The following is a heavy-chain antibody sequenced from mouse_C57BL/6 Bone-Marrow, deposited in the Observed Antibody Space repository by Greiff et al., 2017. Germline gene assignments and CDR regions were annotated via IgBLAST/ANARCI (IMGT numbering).Heavy chain of an antibody. CDR1: GYTFTSYW. CDR3: ARLDDYGSMDY. CDR2: IDPSDSYT. D-gene: IGHD2-4*01. Sequence: VQLQQPGAELVRPGTSVTLSCKASGYTFTSYWMHWVKQRPGQGLEWIGVIDPSDSYTNYNQKFKGKATLTAEKSSSTAYMQLSSLTSEDSAVYFCARLDDYGSMDYWGQGTSVTVSA. J-gene: IGHJ4*01. V-gene: IGHV1-59*01.